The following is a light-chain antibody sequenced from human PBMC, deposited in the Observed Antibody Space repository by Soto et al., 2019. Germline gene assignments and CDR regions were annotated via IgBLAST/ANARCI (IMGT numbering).Light chain of an antibody. CDR1: SSDVGGYNY. Sequence: QSALTQPRSVSGSPGQSVTISCTGTSSDVGGYNYVSWYQQHPGKAPKLMIYDVSKRPSGVPDRFSGSKSGNTASLTISGLQTEDEADYYCCSYVGTYSDVFGIGTKLTVL. J-gene: IGLJ1*01. V-gene: IGLV2-11*01. CDR2: DVS. CDR3: CSYVGTYSDV.